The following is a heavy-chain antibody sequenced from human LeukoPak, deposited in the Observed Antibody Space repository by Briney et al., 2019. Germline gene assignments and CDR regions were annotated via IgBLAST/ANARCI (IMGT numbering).Heavy chain of an antibody. CDR3: ARGLSSLRLTMVRGVPNWFDP. CDR1: GGSISSGTYY. Sequence: SETLSLTCTVSGGSISSGTYYWSWIRQHPGKGLEWIGYMYYNGDTFYNPSLKSRVSISVDTSKNQFSLKVNSVSAADTAVYFCARGLSSLRLTMVRGVPNWFDPWGQGTLVTVSS. D-gene: IGHD3-10*01. J-gene: IGHJ5*02. V-gene: IGHV4-31*03. CDR2: MYYNGDT.